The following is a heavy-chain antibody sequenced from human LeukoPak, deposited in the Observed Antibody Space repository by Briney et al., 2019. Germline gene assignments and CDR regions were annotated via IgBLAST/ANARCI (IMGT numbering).Heavy chain of an antibody. Sequence: PSEILSLTCAVYGGSFSGYYWSWIRQPPGRGLEWIGEINHSGSTNYNPSLKSRVTISVDTSKNQFSLKLSSVTASDTAVYYCARSLLSRNSYGYYFDYWGQGTLVTVSS. CDR2: INHSGST. V-gene: IGHV4-34*01. J-gene: IGHJ4*02. CDR3: ARSLLSRNSYGYYFDY. CDR1: GGSFSGYY. D-gene: IGHD5-18*01.